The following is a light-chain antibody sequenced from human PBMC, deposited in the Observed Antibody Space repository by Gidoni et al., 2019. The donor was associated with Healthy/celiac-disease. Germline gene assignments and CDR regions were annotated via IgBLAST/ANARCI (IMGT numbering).Light chain of an antibody. CDR1: SSDVGGYNY. Sequence: QSALTQPASVSGSPGQSITISCTGTSSDVGGYNYVPWYQQHPCKAPKLMIYDVSTRPSGVSNRFSGSKSGNTASLTISGLQAEDEADYYCSSYTSSSTLFGGGTKLTVL. V-gene: IGLV2-14*01. J-gene: IGLJ2*01. CDR2: DVS. CDR3: SSYTSSSTL.